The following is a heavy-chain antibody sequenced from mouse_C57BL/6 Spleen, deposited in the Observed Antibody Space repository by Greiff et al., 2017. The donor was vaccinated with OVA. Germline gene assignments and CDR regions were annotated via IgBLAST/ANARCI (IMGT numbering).Heavy chain of an antibody. CDR1: GFSLTSYG. J-gene: IGHJ3*01. D-gene: IGHD2-4*01. V-gene: IGHV2-2*01. CDR3: ARNPSYDYDGAWFAY. Sequence: QVQLQQSGPGLVQPSQSLSITCTVSGFSLTSYGVHWVRQSPGKGLEWLGVIWSGGSTDYNAAFISRLSISKDNSKSQVFFKMNSLQADDTAIYYCARNPSYDYDGAWFAYWGQGTLVTVSA. CDR2: IWSGGST.